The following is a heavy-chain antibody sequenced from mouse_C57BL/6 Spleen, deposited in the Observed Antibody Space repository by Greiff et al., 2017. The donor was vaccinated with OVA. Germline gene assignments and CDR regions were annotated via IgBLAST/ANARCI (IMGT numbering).Heavy chain of an antibody. J-gene: IGHJ4*01. V-gene: IGHV1-82*01. CDR3: ARDGNWDVGAMDY. Sequence: LQESGPELVKPWASVKISCKASGYAFSSSWMNWVKQRPGKGLEWIGRIYPGDGDTNYNGKFKGKATLTADKSSSTAYMQLSSLTSEDSAVYFCARDGNWDVGAMDYWGQGTSVTVSS. D-gene: IGHD4-1*01. CDR1: GYAFSSSW. CDR2: IYPGDGDT.